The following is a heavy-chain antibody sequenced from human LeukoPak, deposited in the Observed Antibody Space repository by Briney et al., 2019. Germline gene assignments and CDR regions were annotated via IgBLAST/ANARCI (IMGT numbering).Heavy chain of an antibody. D-gene: IGHD3-22*01. V-gene: IGHV4-61*02. CDR2: IYTSGST. CDR1: GGSISSGSYY. Sequence: SETLSLTCTVSGGSISSGSYYWSWIRQPAGKGLEWIGRIYTSGSTNYNPSLKSRVTISVDTSKNQFSLKLSSVTAADTAVYYCARGPHGYDSSGYGFDYWGQGTLVTVSS. CDR3: ARGPHGYDSSGYGFDY. J-gene: IGHJ4*02.